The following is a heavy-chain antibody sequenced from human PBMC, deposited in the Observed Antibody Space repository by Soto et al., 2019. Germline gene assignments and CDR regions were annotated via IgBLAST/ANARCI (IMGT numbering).Heavy chain of an antibody. J-gene: IGHJ6*02. D-gene: IGHD6-13*01. CDR2: INHSGST. Sequence: SESLSLTCTVYGWSFSGYYWSWIRQPPGKGLEWIGEINHSGSTNYNPSLKSRVTISVDTSKNQFSLKLSSVTAADTAVYYCARELRGRYSSSWYYSGMDVWGQGTTVTVSS. V-gene: IGHV4-34*01. CDR1: GWSFSGYY. CDR3: ARELRGRYSSSWYYSGMDV.